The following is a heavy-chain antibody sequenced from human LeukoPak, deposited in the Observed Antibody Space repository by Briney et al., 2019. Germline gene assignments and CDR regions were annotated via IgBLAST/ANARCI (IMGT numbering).Heavy chain of an antibody. Sequence: GGSLRLSCAASGFTFSSYSMNWVRQAPGKGLEWVSSISSSSSYIYYADSVKGRFTISRDNAKNSLYLQMNSLRAEDTAVYYCARTGTTMVRGVIGAFDIWGQGTMVTVSS. V-gene: IGHV3-21*01. D-gene: IGHD3-10*01. J-gene: IGHJ3*02. CDR3: ARTGTTMVRGVIGAFDI. CDR1: GFTFSSYS. CDR2: ISSSSSYI.